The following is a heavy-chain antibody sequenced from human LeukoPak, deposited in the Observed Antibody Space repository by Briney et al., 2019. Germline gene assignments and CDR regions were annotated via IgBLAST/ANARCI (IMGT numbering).Heavy chain of an antibody. CDR3: VRVAKERVGGVYYFDY. D-gene: IGHD1-1*01. CDR2: IGTAGDT. Sequence: GGSLKLSFAASGFTFSDYDMPWVRQATGKVLKWASAIGTAGDTYYTGSVKGRFTISRENAKNSLYLQMNSLRAGDTAVYYCVRVAKERVGGVYYFDYWGQGTPVTVSS. CDR1: GFTFSDYD. V-gene: IGHV3-13*01. J-gene: IGHJ4*02.